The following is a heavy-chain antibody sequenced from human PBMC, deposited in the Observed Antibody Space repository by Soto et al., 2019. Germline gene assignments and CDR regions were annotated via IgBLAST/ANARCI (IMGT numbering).Heavy chain of an antibody. CDR3: AGGGYYEAVGGKFNQYGSGV. Sequence: QVRLVQPAAEVKKPGASVKVSCKTSGYTFIRYGIAWVRQAPGQGLEWMGWISPYNDYTNYAQKFQGRVRMTEDTTTKTDYLERRPHTADGTAVYYCAGGGYYEAVGGKFNQYGSGVWGQGTTVSVSS. J-gene: IGHJ6*02. CDR1: GYTFIRYG. CDR2: ISPYNDYT. D-gene: IGHD3-16*01. V-gene: IGHV1-18*01.